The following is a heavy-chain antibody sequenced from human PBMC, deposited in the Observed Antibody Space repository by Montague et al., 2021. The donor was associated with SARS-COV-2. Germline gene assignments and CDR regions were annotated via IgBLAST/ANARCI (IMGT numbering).Heavy chain of an antibody. CDR2: ISYDGSNK. CDR1: GFTFSSYG. CDR3: AKEPLYSSGWTLDY. Sequence: SLRLSCAASGFTFSSYGMHWVRQAPGKGLEWVAVISYDGSNKYYADSVKGRFIISRDNSKSTLYLQMNSLRAEDTAVYYCAKEPLYSSGWTLDYWGQGTLVTVSS. V-gene: IGHV3-30*18. D-gene: IGHD6-19*01. J-gene: IGHJ4*02.